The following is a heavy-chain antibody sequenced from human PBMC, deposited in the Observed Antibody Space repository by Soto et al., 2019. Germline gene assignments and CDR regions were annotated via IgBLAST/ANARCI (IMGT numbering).Heavy chain of an antibody. CDR1: GFTFSNAW. J-gene: IGHJ6*02. Sequence: GGSLRLSCAASGFTFSNAWMNWVRQAPGKGLEWVGRIKSKTDGGTTDYAAPVKGRFTISRDDSKNTLYLQMNSLKTEDTAVYYCTTDILYLYYYYYYGMDVWGQGTTVTVSS. CDR3: TTDILYLYYYYYYGMDV. V-gene: IGHV3-15*07. CDR2: IKSKTDGGTT.